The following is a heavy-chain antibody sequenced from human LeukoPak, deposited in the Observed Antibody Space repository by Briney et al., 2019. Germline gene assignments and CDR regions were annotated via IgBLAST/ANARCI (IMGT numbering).Heavy chain of an antibody. CDR3: ASDDSSGYYYNN. CDR2: INPDGGNT. CDR1: GYTFITYY. D-gene: IGHD3-22*01. Sequence: ASVKVSCKASGYTFITYYMHWVRQAPGQGLEWVGQINPDGGNTRYAQRFHGRVILSTDMSTSTVYMEVSSLRSDDTAVYYCASDDSSGYYYNNWGQGTLVTVSS. V-gene: IGHV1-46*01. J-gene: IGHJ4*02.